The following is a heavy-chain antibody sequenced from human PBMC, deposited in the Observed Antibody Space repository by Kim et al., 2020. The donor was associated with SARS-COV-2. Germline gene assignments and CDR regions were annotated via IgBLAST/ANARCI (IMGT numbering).Heavy chain of an antibody. V-gene: IGHV3-21*01. J-gene: IGHJ4*02. Sequence: YYAASVKGRFTISRDNAKNSLYLQMNSLRAEDTAVYYCARAGGIQLSLDYWGQGTLVTVSS. CDR3: ARAGGIQLSLDY. D-gene: IGHD5-18*01.